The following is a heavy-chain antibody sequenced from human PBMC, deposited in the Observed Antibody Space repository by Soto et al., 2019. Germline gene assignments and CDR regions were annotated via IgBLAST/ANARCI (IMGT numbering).Heavy chain of an antibody. D-gene: IGHD4-17*01. Sequence: QVQLQESGPGLVKPSETLSLTCTVSGGFISSYYWSWIRQPPGKGLEWIGYIYYSGSTNYNPSLKSRVTISVDTSKNQFSLKLSSVTAADTAVYYCARVGRDYGDSIYYYGMDVWGQGTTVTVSS. V-gene: IGHV4-59*01. CDR3: ARVGRDYGDSIYYYGMDV. CDR1: GGFISSYY. CDR2: IYYSGST. J-gene: IGHJ6*02.